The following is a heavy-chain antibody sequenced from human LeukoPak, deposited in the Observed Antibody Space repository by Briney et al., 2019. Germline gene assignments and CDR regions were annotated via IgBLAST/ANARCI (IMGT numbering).Heavy chain of an antibody. J-gene: IGHJ5*02. CDR2: ISGSGGST. CDR1: GFTFISYA. CDR3: AKEYYDSIAPFDP. Sequence: AGGSLRLSCAASGFTFISYAMSWVRQAPGKGLEWVSAISGSGGSTYYADSVKGRFTISIDNSKNTLYLQMNSLRAEDTAGYYCAKEYYDSIAPFDPWGQGTLVTVSS. V-gene: IGHV3-23*01. D-gene: IGHD3-22*01.